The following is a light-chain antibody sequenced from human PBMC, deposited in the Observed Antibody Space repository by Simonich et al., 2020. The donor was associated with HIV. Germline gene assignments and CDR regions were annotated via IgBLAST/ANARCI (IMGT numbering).Light chain of an antibody. CDR2: EGT. Sequence: QSALNQPASVSGSPGQSITISCTGTSRDVGSYNLVSWYQQHPGKAPKLMIYEGTKRPSGVSKRFSGSKSGNTASLTTSGLQAEDEAHYYCCSFAGSSTWVFGGGTKLTVL. J-gene: IGLJ3*02. CDR3: CSFAGSSTWV. V-gene: IGLV2-23*01. CDR1: SRDVGSYNL.